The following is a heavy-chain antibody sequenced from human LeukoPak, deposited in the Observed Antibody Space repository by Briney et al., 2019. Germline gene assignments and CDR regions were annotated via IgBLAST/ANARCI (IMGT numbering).Heavy chain of an antibody. CDR2: IYYSGST. CDR3: ARDDSSGWFDL. J-gene: IGHJ5*02. CDR1: GGSMSDYY. V-gene: IGHV4-59*01. D-gene: IGHD6-19*01. Sequence: SETQSLTCTVSGGSMSDYYWTWIRQPPGKGLEWIGYIYYSGSTNYNPSLKSRVTISVDTSKNQFSLKLSPVTAADTAVYYCARDDSSGWFDLWGQGTLVTVSS.